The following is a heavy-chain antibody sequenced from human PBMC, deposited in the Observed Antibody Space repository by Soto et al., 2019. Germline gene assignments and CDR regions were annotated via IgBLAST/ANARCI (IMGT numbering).Heavy chain of an antibody. CDR3: ARESDIVATYYFDY. Sequence: GGSLRLSCAASGFTFSSYWMHWVRQAPGKGLVWVSRINSDGSSTSYADPVKGRFTISRDNAKNTLYLQMNSLRAEDTAVYYCARESDIVATYYFDYWGQGTLVTVSS. D-gene: IGHD5-12*01. CDR2: INSDGSST. V-gene: IGHV3-74*01. CDR1: GFTFSSYW. J-gene: IGHJ4*02.